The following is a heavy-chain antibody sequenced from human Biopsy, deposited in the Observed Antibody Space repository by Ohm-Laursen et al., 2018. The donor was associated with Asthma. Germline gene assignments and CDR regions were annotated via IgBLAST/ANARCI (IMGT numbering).Heavy chain of an antibody. J-gene: IGHJ4*02. CDR2: IWYDGSNK. D-gene: IGHD4-17*01. CDR1: GFTFSSFG. V-gene: IGHV3-33*08. Sequence: SLRLSCAASGFTFSSFGIHWVRQAPGKGLEWVAVIWYDGSNKYYADSVKGRFTISRDNSKNTLYLQMNSLRAEDTAVYYCARKARHGDYDFDYWGQGTLVTVSS. CDR3: ARKARHGDYDFDY.